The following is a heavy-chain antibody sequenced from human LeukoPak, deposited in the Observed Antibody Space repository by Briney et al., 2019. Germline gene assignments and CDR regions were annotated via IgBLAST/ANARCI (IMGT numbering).Heavy chain of an antibody. V-gene: IGHV4-34*01. CDR1: GGSFRGYY. D-gene: IGHD3-3*01. CDR3: ARDHLANLASRLFDP. Sequence: SETLSLTCAVYGGSFRGYYWSWIRQPPGKGLEWIGEINHSGSTNYNPSLKSRVTISVDTSKNQFSLKLSSVTAADTAVYYCARDHLANLASRLFDPWGQGILVTASS. CDR2: INHSGST. J-gene: IGHJ5*02.